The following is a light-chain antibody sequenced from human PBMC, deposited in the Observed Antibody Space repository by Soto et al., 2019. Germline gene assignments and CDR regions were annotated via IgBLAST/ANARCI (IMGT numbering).Light chain of an antibody. CDR3: AAWDDSLNAYV. Sequence: QSVLTQPPSVSGTPGQRVTISCSGSSSSIGSNTVNWYQQLPGTAPRLLIYSNDQRPSGVPDRFSGSKSGTSASLAISGLQSEDEADYYCAAWDDSLNAYVFGTGTKATVL. CDR2: SND. J-gene: IGLJ1*01. CDR1: SSSIGSNT. V-gene: IGLV1-44*01.